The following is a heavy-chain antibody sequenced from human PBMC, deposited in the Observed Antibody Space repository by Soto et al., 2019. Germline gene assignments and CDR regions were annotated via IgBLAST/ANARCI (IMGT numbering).Heavy chain of an antibody. CDR2: IYYSGRT. CDR3: ASRVCGDLPVRDF. V-gene: IGHV4-31*01. J-gene: IGHJ4*02. CDR1: GGSISSGNYS. Sequence: QVQLQESGPGLVKTSQTLSLTCTVSGGSISSGNYSWGWLRQHPGSGLGWGGIIYYSGRTHNNPSLNRQVTMPLRSSKPQFSLELSCVTAAVEAVYYCASRVCGDLPVRDFWGQGTLV. D-gene: IGHD4-17*01.